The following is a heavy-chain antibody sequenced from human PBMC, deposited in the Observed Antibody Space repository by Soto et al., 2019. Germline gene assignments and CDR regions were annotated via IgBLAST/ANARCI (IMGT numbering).Heavy chain of an antibody. CDR1: GFTVSSKY. D-gene: IGHD4-17*01. Sequence: EVQLVASGGGLVQPGGSLRLSCAASGFTVSSKYMSWVRQAPGKGLEWVSVIYSGGSSYYADSVKGRFTISRDNSKNTLYLQMNSLRAEDTAVYYCARDRGDYGDYGADYWGQGTLVTVSS. CDR2: IYSGGSS. J-gene: IGHJ4*02. CDR3: ARDRGDYGDYGADY. V-gene: IGHV3-66*01.